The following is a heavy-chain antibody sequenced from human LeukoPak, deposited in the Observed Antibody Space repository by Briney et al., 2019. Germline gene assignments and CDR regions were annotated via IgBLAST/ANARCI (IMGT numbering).Heavy chain of an antibody. CDR3: ASEGDSGYDWTGIFDY. J-gene: IGHJ4*02. V-gene: IGHV1-18*01. Sequence: GASVKVSCKASDYSSTNYGISWVRQAPGQGLEWMGWIHIYRGKTNYAQKFQGRVTMTTDTSTSTVYMEVRGLRSDDTAMYYCASEGDSGYDWTGIFDYWGQGTLVTVSS. CDR1: DYSSTNYG. D-gene: IGHD5-12*01. CDR2: IHIYRGKT.